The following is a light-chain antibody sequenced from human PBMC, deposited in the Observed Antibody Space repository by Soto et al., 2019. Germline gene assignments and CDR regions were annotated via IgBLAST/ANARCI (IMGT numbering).Light chain of an antibody. Sequence: QSVLTQPPSASGTPGQRVTISCSGSSSNIGSNAVNWYQQLPGTAPKLLIYSNSQRPSGVPDRVSGSKSGTSASLAIRGLQSEDEADYYCAAWDDSLNGHVVFGGGTQLTVL. CDR3: AAWDDSLNGHVV. CDR1: SSNIGSNA. J-gene: IGLJ2*01. CDR2: SNS. V-gene: IGLV1-44*01.